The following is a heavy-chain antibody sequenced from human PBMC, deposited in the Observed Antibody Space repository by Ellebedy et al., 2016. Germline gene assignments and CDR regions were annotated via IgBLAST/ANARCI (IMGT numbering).Heavy chain of an antibody. CDR3: ARDPYDFWSGPGGNFDY. J-gene: IGHJ4*02. Sequence: ASVKVSXXASGYTFTGYYMHWVRQAPGQGLEWMGWINPNSGGTNYAQKFQGRVTMTTDTSTSTAYMELRSLRSDDTAVYYCARDPYDFWSGPGGNFDYWGQGTLVTVSS. CDR1: GYTFTGYY. V-gene: IGHV1-2*02. D-gene: IGHD3-3*01. CDR2: INPNSGGT.